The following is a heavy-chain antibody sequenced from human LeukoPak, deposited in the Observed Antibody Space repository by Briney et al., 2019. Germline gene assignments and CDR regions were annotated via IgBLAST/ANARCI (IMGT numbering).Heavy chain of an antibody. V-gene: IGHV3-30*04. D-gene: IGHD6-13*01. Sequence: GGSLRLSCAASGFTFSSYAMHWVRQAPGNGLEWVAVISYDGSNKYYADSVKGRFTISRDNSKNTLYLQMNSLRAEDTAVYYCATSIAAAGLDYWGQGTLVTVSS. CDR2: ISYDGSNK. CDR1: GFTFSSYA. CDR3: ATSIAAAGLDY. J-gene: IGHJ4*02.